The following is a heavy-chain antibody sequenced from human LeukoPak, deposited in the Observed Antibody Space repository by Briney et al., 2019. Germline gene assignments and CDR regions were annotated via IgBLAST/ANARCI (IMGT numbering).Heavy chain of an antibody. D-gene: IGHD2-2*01. CDR2: IIPIFGTA. CDR1: GGTFSSYA. J-gene: IGHJ6*03. Sequence: ASVKVSCKASGGTFSSYAISWVRQAPGQGLEWMGGIIPIFGTANYAQKFQGRVTITADESTSTAYMELSSLRSEDTAVYYCARGDIVVVPATDYYYYYMDVWGKGTTVTISS. V-gene: IGHV1-69*13. CDR3: ARGDIVVVPATDYYYYYMDV.